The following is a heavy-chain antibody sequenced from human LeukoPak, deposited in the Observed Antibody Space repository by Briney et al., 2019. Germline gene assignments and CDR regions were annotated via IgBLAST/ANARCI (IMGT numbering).Heavy chain of an antibody. CDR3: ARDKGSSEQTHYFDY. CDR1: GYTFTSYD. CDR2: INPNSGGT. Sequence: ASVKVSCKASGYTFTSYDINWVRQATGQGLEWMGWINPNSGGTNYAQKFQGRVTMTRDTSISTAYMELSRLRSDDTAVYYCARDKGSSEQTHYFDYWGQGTLVTVSS. D-gene: IGHD6-6*01. J-gene: IGHJ4*02. V-gene: IGHV1-2*02.